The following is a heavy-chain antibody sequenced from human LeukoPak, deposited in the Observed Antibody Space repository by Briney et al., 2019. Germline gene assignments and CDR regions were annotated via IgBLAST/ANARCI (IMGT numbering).Heavy chain of an antibody. CDR2: IYPGDSDT. D-gene: IGHD2-2*02. Sequence: GASLQISCKGSGSSFTSYWIGWVRQLPGKGLDWMGIIYPGDSDTRYSPSFQGQVTISADKSIDTAYLQWSSLKASDTATYYCARHASNTYAPFDYWGQGALVTVSS. CDR1: GSSFTSYW. V-gene: IGHV5-51*01. CDR3: ARHASNTYAPFDY. J-gene: IGHJ4*02.